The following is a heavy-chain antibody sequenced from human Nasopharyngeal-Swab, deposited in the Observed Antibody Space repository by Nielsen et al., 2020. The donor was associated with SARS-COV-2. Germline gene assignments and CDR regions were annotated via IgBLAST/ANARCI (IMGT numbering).Heavy chain of an antibody. D-gene: IGHD6-6*01. CDR1: GFTFSSYA. Sequence: GESLKISCAASGFTFSSYAMSWVRQAPGKGLEWVSAISGSGGSTYYADSVKGRLTISRDNSKNTLYLQMNSLRAEDTAVYYCAKDAASSSSHYYGMDVWGQGTTVTVSS. V-gene: IGHV3-23*01. J-gene: IGHJ6*02. CDR2: ISGSGGST. CDR3: AKDAASSSSHYYGMDV.